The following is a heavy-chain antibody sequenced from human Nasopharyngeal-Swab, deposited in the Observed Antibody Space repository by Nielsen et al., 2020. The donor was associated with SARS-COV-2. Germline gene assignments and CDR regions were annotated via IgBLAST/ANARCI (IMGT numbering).Heavy chain of an antibody. CDR2: IYYSGGT. Sequence: SETLSLTCTVSGGSISSYYWSWIRQPPGKGLEWIGYIYYSGGTNYNPSLKSRVTISVDTSKNQFSLKLSSVTAADTAVYYCARGCSEYSSSCNEDYFDYWGQGTLVTVSS. CDR1: GGSISSYY. J-gene: IGHJ4*02. D-gene: IGHD6-13*01. CDR3: ARGCSEYSSSCNEDYFDY. V-gene: IGHV4-59*01.